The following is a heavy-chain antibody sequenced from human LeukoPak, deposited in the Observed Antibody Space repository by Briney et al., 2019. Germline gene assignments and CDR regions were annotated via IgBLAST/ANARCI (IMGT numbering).Heavy chain of an antibody. CDR2: ISAYNGNT. D-gene: IGHD3-16*01. CDR3: ARVAKGGAVTTSNSELWGD. CDR1: GYTFTSYG. V-gene: IGHV1-18*01. Sequence: ASVKVSCKASGYTFTSYGISWVRQAPGQGLEWMGWISAYNGNTNYAQKLQGRVTMTTDTSTSTAYMELRSLRSDDTAVYYCARVAKGGAVTTSNSELWGDWGQGTLVTVSS. J-gene: IGHJ4*02.